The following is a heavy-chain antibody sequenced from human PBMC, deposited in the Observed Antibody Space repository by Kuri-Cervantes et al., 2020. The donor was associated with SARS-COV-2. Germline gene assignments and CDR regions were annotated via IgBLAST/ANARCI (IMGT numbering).Heavy chain of an antibody. D-gene: IGHD3-3*01. V-gene: IGHV3-23*01. J-gene: IGHJ4*02. CDR2: ISGSGGST. CDR3: AKDYFSDTSNYLDY. CDR1: GFTFSSYA. Sequence: GESLKISCAASGFTFSSYAMNWVRQAPGRGLEWVSAISGSGGSTYYADSVKGRLTISRDNSKNTLYLQVLSLRAEDTARYYRAKDYFSDTSNYLDYWGQGALVTVSS.